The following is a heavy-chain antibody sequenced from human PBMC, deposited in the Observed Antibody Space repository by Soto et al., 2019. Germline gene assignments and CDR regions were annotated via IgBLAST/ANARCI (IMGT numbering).Heavy chain of an antibody. Sequence: GASVKVSCKVSGYTLTELSMHWVRQAPGKGLEWMGGFDPEDGETIYAQKFQGRVTMTEDTSTDTAYMELSSLRSEDTTVYYCATGPNDFWSGYHFDYWGQGTLVTVSS. V-gene: IGHV1-24*01. D-gene: IGHD3-3*01. J-gene: IGHJ4*02. CDR1: GYTLTELS. CDR2: FDPEDGET. CDR3: ATGPNDFWSGYHFDY.